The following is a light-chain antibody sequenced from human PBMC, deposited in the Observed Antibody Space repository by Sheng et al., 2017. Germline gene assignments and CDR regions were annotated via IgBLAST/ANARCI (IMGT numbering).Light chain of an antibody. CDR1: IAKAY. J-gene: IGLJ2*01. CDR2: KDF. Sequence: SYELTQPPSVSVSPRTDGQDHLLWRCIAKAYAYWYQQRPGQALLLVISKDFERPSGIPERFSGSSSGTTVTLTISGVQAEDEADYYCQSGDSSGTYTDVVFGGGTKLTVL. V-gene: IGLV3-25*03. CDR3: QSGDSSGTYTDVV.